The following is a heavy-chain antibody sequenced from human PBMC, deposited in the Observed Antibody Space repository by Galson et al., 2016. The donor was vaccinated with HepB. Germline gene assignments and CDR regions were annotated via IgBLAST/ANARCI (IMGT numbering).Heavy chain of an antibody. CDR2: IRSKTNGGTT. D-gene: IGHD2-8*02. CDR3: TTEYWYYMDV. V-gene: IGHV3-15*01. J-gene: IGHJ6*03. CDR1: GFAFNNAW. Sequence: SLRLSCAASGFAFNNAWMNWVRQAPGKGLEWVGLIRSKTNGGTTPNYAAPVKGRFTISRDDSKNTLYLQMNSLKTEDTAVYYCTTEYWYYMDVWGKGTTVTVSS.